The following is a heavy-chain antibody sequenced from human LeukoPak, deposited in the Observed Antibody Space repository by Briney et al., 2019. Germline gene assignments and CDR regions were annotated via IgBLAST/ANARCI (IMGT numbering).Heavy chain of an antibody. CDR3: ARRGTMVRGVMTTFDY. Sequence: GASVKVSCKASGYTFTGYYMHWVRQAPGQGVEWMGWINPNSGGTNYAQEFQGWVTIPRDTSIRTAYMELSRLRPDDTAVYYCARRGTMVRGVMTTFDYWGQGTLVTVSS. CDR2: INPNSGGT. J-gene: IGHJ4*02. V-gene: IGHV1-2*04. CDR1: GYTFTGYY. D-gene: IGHD3-10*01.